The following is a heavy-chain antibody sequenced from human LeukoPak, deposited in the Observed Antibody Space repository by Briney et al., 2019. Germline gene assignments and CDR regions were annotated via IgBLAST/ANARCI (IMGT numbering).Heavy chain of an antibody. D-gene: IGHD3-22*01. V-gene: IGHV4-59*08. CDR3: ARRRYYDSTGYFE. CDR1: GGSIRSYY. J-gene: IGHJ1*01. CDR2: IYYSGST. Sequence: SETLSLTCTVSGGSIRSYYWSWIRQPPGKGLEWIGYIYYSGSTNYNPSLKSRVTMSVDTSKNQFSLRLRSMTAADTAVFYCARRRYYDSTGYFEWGRGTLVTVSS.